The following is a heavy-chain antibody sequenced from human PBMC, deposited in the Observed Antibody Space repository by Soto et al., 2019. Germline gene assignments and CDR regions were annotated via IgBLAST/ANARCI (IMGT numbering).Heavy chain of an antibody. J-gene: IGHJ5*02. Sequence: PSETLSLTCAVSGGSISSGGYSWSWIRQPPGKGLEWIGYIYHSGSTYYNPSLKSRVTISVDRSKNQFSLKLSSVTAADTAVYYCARARNDFWSGYLTGSDNWFDPWGQGILVTVSS. CDR1: GGSISSGGYS. D-gene: IGHD3-3*01. CDR3: ARARNDFWSGYLTGSDNWFDP. CDR2: IYHSGST. V-gene: IGHV4-30-2*01.